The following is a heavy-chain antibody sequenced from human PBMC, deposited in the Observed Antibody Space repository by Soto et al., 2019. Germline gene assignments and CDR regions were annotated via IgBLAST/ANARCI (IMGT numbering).Heavy chain of an antibody. Sequence: ASVKVSCKASGYSFTSYGISWVRQAPGQGLEWMGWISAYNGNTNYAQKLQGRVTMTTDTSTSTAYMELRSLRSDDTAVYYCARVYCISTSCYPLNGMDVWGQGTTVTVS. J-gene: IGHJ6*02. CDR3: ARVYCISTSCYPLNGMDV. D-gene: IGHD2-2*01. CDR1: GYSFTSYG. CDR2: ISAYNGNT. V-gene: IGHV1-18*01.